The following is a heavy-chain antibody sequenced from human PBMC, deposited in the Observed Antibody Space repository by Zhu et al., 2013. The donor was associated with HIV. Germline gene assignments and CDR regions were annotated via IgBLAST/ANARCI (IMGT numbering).Heavy chain of an antibody. V-gene: IGHV3-23*01. CDR1: GFTFSSYA. CDR2: IDGSGGST. CDR3: AKDSHGHPAYFDN. J-gene: IGHJ4*02. Sequence: EVQLLESGGGLVRPGGSLRLSCAASGFTFSSYAMSWVRQAPGKGLEWVSAIDGSGGSTNYADSVKGRFTISRDNSKKMLFLQLNNLRAEDTAVYYCAKDSHGHPAYFDNWGQGTLVTVSS.